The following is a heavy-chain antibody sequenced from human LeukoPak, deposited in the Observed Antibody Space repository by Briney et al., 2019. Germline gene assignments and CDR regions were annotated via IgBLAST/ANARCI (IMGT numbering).Heavy chain of an antibody. D-gene: IGHD6-13*01. J-gene: IGHJ4*02. CDR3: AKDFGGSGLGIAAAGRGY. Sequence: GGSLRLSCAASGFTFSSYAMHWVRQAPGKGLEWVAVISYDGSNKYYADSVKGRFTISRDNSKNTLYLQMNSLRAEDTAVYYCAKDFGGSGLGIAAAGRGYWGQGTLVTVSS. V-gene: IGHV3-30-3*01. CDR2: ISYDGSNK. CDR1: GFTFSSYA.